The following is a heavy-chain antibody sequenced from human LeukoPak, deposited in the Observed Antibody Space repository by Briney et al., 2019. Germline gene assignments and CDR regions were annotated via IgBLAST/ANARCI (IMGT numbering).Heavy chain of an antibody. CDR1: GYSFTTYW. V-gene: IGHV5-51*01. J-gene: IGHJ6*03. CDR2: IYPGDSDT. CDR3: ARHGSGTSPRFYYYYMDV. D-gene: IGHD2-2*01. Sequence: GESLKISCQGSGYSFTTYWIVWVRQMPGKGLEWIGIIYPGDSDTRYSPSFQGQVTISADKSISTAYLQWSSLKASDTAIYYCARHGSGTSPRFYYYYMDVWGKGTTVTVSS.